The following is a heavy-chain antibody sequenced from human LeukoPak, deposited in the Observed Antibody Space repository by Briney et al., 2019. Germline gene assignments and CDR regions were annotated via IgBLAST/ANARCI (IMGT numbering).Heavy chain of an antibody. CDR1: GDSISSYY. CDR3: ASRPIPVDIFDS. J-gene: IGHJ4*02. Sequence: SETLSLTCTVSGDSISSYYWSWIRQPPGKGLEWIGYMYYTGSTTYNPSLKSRVIMSVDTSKNQLSLKLSSVTAADTAVYYCASRPIPVDIFDSWGQGTLVTVSS. V-gene: IGHV4-59*08. CDR2: MYYTGST. D-gene: IGHD6-19*01.